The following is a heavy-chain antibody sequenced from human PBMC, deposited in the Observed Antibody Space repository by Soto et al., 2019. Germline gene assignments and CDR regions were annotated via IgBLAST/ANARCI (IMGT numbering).Heavy chain of an antibody. CDR1: GGSFKTSG. CDR3: ARASPSVCGGESCYRLDSLFDA. V-gene: IGHV1-69*01. CDR2: VIPLFKTP. J-gene: IGHJ5*02. Sequence: QVQLVQSGAEVKRPGSSVRVSCKASGGSFKTSGITWVRQAPGQGPEWMGGVIPLFKTPKYAERFKGRLSITADESTGTVYLELSSLRSEDTAVYYCARASPSVCGGESCYRLDSLFDAWGQGTLVSVSS. D-gene: IGHD2-21*01.